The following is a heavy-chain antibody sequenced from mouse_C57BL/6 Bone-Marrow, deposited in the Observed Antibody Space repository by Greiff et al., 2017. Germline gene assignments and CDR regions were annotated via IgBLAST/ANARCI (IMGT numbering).Heavy chain of an antibody. D-gene: IGHD1-1*01. CDR1: GYALSSSW. V-gene: IGHV1-82*01. CDR2: IYPGDGDT. J-gene: IGHJ3*01. CDR3: ARMTAWSYSWFAY. Sequence: QVQLQQSGPELVKPGASVKISCKASGYALSSSWMNWVKQRPGKGLEWIGRIYPGDGDTNYNGKFKGKATLTADKSSSTAYMQLSSLTSEDSAVYYCARMTAWSYSWFAYWGQGTLVTVSA.